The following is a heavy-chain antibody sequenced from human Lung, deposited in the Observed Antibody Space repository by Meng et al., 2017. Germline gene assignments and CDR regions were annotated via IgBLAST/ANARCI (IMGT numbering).Heavy chain of an antibody. CDR3: ARVLLERGSVYDCWSGYYTGSLEYYFNY. CDR2: INTNTGNP. J-gene: IGHJ4*02. D-gene: IGHD3-3*01. Sequence: ASVKVSCKASGYTFTSYAMNWVRQAPGQGLEWMGWINTNTGNPTYAQGFTGRCVFSLDTSVSTAYLQSSSLKAEDTAVYYCARVLLERGSVYDCWSGYYTGSLEYYFNYWAREPLAPFP. V-gene: IGHV7-4-1*02. CDR1: GYTFTSYA.